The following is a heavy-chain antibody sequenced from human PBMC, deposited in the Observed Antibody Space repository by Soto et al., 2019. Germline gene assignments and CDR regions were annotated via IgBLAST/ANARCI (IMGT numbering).Heavy chain of an antibody. Sequence: QITLKESGPTLVKPTQTLTLTCTFSGFSLSTSGVGVGWIRQPPGKALEWLALIYWDDDKRYSPSLKSRLTITKETSKNQVVLTMTNMDPVETATDYCAHSRTLRLGGVIVKGENWFDPWGQGTLVTVSS. CDR1: GFSLSTSGVG. J-gene: IGHJ5*02. CDR2: IYWDDDK. V-gene: IGHV2-5*02. D-gene: IGHD3-16*02. CDR3: AHSRTLRLGGVIVKGENWFDP.